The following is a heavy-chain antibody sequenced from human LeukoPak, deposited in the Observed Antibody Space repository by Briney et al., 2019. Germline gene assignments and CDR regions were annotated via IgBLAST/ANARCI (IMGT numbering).Heavy chain of an antibody. Sequence: SETLSLTCTVSGGSISSYFWSWIRQPPGKGLECIGYFSYSGSTNYNPSLKSRVTISVDTSKNQFSLKLSSVTAADTAVYYCARGQTIVGATGDFWGQGTLVTVSS. V-gene: IGHV4-59*12. CDR3: ARGQTIVGATGDF. J-gene: IGHJ4*02. CDR1: GGSISSYF. CDR2: FSYSGST. D-gene: IGHD1-26*01.